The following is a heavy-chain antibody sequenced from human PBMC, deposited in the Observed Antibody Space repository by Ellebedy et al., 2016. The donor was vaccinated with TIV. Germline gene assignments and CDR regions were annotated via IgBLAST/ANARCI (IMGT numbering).Heavy chain of an antibody. V-gene: IGHV3-21*01. CDR3: ARGPWGRYSILH. D-gene: IGHD7-27*01. CDR2: ISSASTYI. J-gene: IGHJ4*02. Sequence: GESLKISCAASGFTFSTYTMNWVRQAPGKGLEWVSTISSASTYIYSADSVKGRFSISRDNSKNTLYLQMNSLRLEDTAMYYCARGPWGRYSILHWGQGTLVTVSS. CDR1: GFTFSTYT.